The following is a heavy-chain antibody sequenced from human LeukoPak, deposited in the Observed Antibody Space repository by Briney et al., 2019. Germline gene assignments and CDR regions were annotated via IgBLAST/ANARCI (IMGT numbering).Heavy chain of an antibody. CDR1: GGSISSGGYY. CDR2: IYHSGST. Sequence: SETLSLTCTVSGGSISSGGYYWSWIRQPPGKGLEWIGYIYHSGSTYYNPSLKSRVTISVDRSKNQFSLKLSSVTAADTAVYYCATYLDYDFWSGSKWGQGTLVTVSS. CDR3: ATYLDYDFWSGSK. V-gene: IGHV4-30-2*01. D-gene: IGHD3-3*01. J-gene: IGHJ4*02.